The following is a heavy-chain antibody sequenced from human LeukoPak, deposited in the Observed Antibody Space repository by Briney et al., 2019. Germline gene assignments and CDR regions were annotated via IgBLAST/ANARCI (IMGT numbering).Heavy chain of an antibody. J-gene: IGHJ4*02. CDR1: GDSVSDSIHY. CDR3: ARLTKGRFFDYVFDF. V-gene: IGHV4-39*01. CDR2: IYYTGST. D-gene: IGHD3-9*01. Sequence: SETLSLTCTVSGDSVSDSIHYWGWSRQPPGKGLEWIVNIYYTGSTYSNPSLSSRATMSVDTSKNQFSLKMRSVPASHTAVYFCARLTKGRFFDYVFDFWGQGTLLTVSS.